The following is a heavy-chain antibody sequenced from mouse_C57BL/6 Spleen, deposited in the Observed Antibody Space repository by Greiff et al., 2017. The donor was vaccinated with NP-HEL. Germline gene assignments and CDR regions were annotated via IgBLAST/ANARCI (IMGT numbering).Heavy chain of an antibody. Sequence: VQLKESGPGLVAPSPSLSIPCTVSGFSFTSYAISWVRQPPGKGLEWLGVLWTGGGTNYNSALKSRLSISKDNSKSQVFLKMNSLQTDDTARYYCAINYDGYYDFDYWGQGTTLTVSS. V-gene: IGHV2-9-1*01. J-gene: IGHJ2*01. D-gene: IGHD2-3*01. CDR2: LWTGGGT. CDR3: AINYDGYYDFDY. CDR1: GFSFTSYA.